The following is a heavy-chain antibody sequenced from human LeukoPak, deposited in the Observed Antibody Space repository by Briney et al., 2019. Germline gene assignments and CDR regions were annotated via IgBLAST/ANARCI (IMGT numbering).Heavy chain of an antibody. CDR1: GFSFSSYV. D-gene: IGHD2-2*01. V-gene: IGHV3-23*01. CDR3: ARGLGSSTSRHTFDI. CDR2: ISGSGGST. J-gene: IGHJ3*02. Sequence: GGSLRLSCAASGFSFSSYVMSWVRQAPGKGLEWVSAISGSGGSTYFADSVKGRFTISRDNSRNTLYLQMNSLSAEDTAIYYCARGLGSSTSRHTFDIWGQGTMVTVSS.